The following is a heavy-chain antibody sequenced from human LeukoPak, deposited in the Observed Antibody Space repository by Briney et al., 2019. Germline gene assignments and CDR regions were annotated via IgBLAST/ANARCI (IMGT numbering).Heavy chain of an antibody. CDR2: IYYSGST. CDR3: ARSTRIVGATSVDY. Sequence: SSETLSLTCTVSGGSISSYYWSWIRQPPGKGLEWIGYIYYSGSTNYNPSLKGRVTISVDTSKNQLSLKLSSVTAADTAVYYCARSTRIVGATSVDYWGQGTLVTVSS. V-gene: IGHV4-59*08. D-gene: IGHD1-26*01. CDR1: GGSISSYY. J-gene: IGHJ4*02.